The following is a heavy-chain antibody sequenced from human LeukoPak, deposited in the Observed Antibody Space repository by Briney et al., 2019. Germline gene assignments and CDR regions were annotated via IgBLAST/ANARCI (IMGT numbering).Heavy chain of an antibody. Sequence: GGSLRLSCAASGFTFSSYAMGWVRQAPGKGLEWVAVISYDGSNKYYADSVKGRFTISKANSKNTLYLQMNSLRAEDTAVYYCARDGLRDLTDYWGQGTLVTVSS. D-gene: IGHD3-16*01. CDR2: ISYDGSNK. J-gene: IGHJ4*02. CDR3: ARDGLRDLTDY. CDR1: GFTFSSYA. V-gene: IGHV3-30-3*01.